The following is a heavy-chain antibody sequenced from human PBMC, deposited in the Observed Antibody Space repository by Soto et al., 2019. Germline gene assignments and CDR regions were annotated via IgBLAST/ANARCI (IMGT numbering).Heavy chain of an antibody. CDR3: ARGGRDGYNWYYYGMDV. D-gene: IGHD5-12*01. CDR2: INPSGGST. J-gene: IGHJ6*02. CDR1: GYTFTSYY. Sequence: QVQLVQSGAEVKKPGASVKVSCKASGYTFTSYYMHWVRQAPGQGLEWMGIINPSGGSTSYAQKFQGRVTMTRDTSTSTVYMELSSLRSEDTAVYYCARGGRDGYNWYYYGMDVWGQGTTVTVSS. V-gene: IGHV1-46*01.